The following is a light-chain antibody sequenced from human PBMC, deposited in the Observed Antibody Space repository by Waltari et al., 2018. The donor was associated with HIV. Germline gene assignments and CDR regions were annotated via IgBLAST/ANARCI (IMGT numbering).Light chain of an antibody. CDR3: QVWDSSSDHPYV. V-gene: IGLV3-21*02. CDR2: DDS. Sequence: SYVLTQPPSVSVAPGQTARITCGGNNIGSKSVHWYQQKPGQAPVLVVYDDSGRASGFPERFSGSNSVNTATLTISRVEAGDEADYYCQVWDSSSDHPYVFGTGTKVTVL. CDR1: NIGSKS. J-gene: IGLJ1*01.